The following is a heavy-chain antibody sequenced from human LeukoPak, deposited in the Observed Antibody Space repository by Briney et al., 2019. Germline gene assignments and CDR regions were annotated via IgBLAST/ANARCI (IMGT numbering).Heavy chain of an antibody. CDR3: ARAGAYDFDFDS. D-gene: IGHD3-3*01. CDR2: RYYTGSA. J-gene: IGHJ4*02. V-gene: IGHV4-59*01. Sequence: SETLSLTCTVSDGPMISDYWRSVRQPPGKGLGWIGYRYYTGSANYNPSLKSRVSISIDESKNQFSLRLMSVTAADTAVYYCARAGAYDFDFDSWGQGSLVTVSS. CDR1: DGPMISDY.